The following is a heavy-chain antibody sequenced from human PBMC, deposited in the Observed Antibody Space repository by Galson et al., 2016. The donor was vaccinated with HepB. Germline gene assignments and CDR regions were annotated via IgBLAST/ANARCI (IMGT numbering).Heavy chain of an antibody. Sequence: SLRLSCAASGFTVSSNYMSWVRQAPGMGLEWVSVVYSGGSTYYADSVKGRFTLSRDHYKNTLYLQMNSLRAEDTAIYYCSVELLQDFDFWGQGTLVTVSS. CDR2: VYSGGST. J-gene: IGHJ4*02. CDR1: GFTVSSNY. V-gene: IGHV3-53*01. D-gene: IGHD5-24*01. CDR3: SVELLQDFDF.